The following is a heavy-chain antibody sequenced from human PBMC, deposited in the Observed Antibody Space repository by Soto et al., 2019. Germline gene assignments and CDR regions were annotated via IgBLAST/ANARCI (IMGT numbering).Heavy chain of an antibody. Sequence: EVQLVESGGGLVQPGGSLRLSCAASGFTFSSYWMHWVRQAPGKGLVWISRIKGDASSVNYAASVKGRFTISRDNAKNTLYLQMSSMSAEDTALYYCARGASGRFYFDYWGQGTLVTVAS. D-gene: IGHD3-10*01. J-gene: IGHJ4*02. V-gene: IGHV3-74*01. CDR2: IKGDASSV. CDR3: ARGASGRFYFDY. CDR1: GFTFSSYW.